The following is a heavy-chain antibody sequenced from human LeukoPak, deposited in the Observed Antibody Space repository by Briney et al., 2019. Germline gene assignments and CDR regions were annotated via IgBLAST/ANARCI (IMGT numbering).Heavy chain of an antibody. CDR3: VKDLPRVYYDHSGDQTPI. J-gene: IGHJ3*02. V-gene: IGHV3-66*01. CDR1: GFTVSSNY. D-gene: IGHD3-22*01. CDR2: IYSGGRT. Sequence: GGALRLSCAASGFTVSSNYMSWVRQAPGKGLEWVSLIYSGGRTYYADSVKGRFTISRDNSKNTVYLEMSSLRAEDTAVYYCVKDLPRVYYDHSGDQTPIWGQGTMVTISS.